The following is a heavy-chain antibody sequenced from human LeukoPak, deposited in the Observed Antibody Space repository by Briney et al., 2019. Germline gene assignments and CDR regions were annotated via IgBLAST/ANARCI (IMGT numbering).Heavy chain of an antibody. D-gene: IGHD1-26*01. Sequence: GSLRLSCAASGFTFSSYSLNWVRLAPGKGLEWVSSISSSGSYIYYADSVKGRFTISRDNAKTSLYLQMNSLRAEDTAVYYCARDELHTGTYFPFDYWGQGTLVTVSS. V-gene: IGHV3-21*01. CDR2: ISSSGSYI. CDR3: ARDELHTGTYFPFDY. CDR1: GFTFSSYS. J-gene: IGHJ4*02.